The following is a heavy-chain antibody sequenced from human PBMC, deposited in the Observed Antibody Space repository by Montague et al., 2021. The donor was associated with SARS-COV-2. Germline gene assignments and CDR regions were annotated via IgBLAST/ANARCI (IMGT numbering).Heavy chain of an antibody. CDR1: GGSISSYY. D-gene: IGHD3-10*01. CDR2: IYYSGST. J-gene: IGHJ5*02. CDR3: ARGVSGSYYNGWFDP. V-gene: IGHV4-59*01. Sequence: SETLSLTCTLYGGSISSYYWSWIRQPPGKGLEWIGYIYYSGSTNXNPSLKSRVTISVDTSKNQFSLKLSSVTAADTAVCYCARGVSGSYYNGWFDPWGQGTLVTVSS.